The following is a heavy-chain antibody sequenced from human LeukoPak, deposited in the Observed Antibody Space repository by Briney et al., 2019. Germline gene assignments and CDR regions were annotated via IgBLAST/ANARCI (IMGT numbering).Heavy chain of an antibody. V-gene: IGHV1-18*01. J-gene: IGHJ4*02. CDR3: ARGRILAVDLGY. CDR2: ISAYNGNT. D-gene: IGHD1-26*01. CDR1: GYTFTSYG. Sequence: ASVKVSCKASGYTFTSYGISWVRQAPGQGLEWMGWISAYNGNTNYAQKLQGRVTMTTDTSTSTAYMELSSLRSEDTAVYYCARGRILAVDLGYWGQGTLVTVSS.